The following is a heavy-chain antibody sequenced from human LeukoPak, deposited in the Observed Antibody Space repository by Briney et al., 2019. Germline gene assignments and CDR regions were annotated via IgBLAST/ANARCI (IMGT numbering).Heavy chain of an antibody. Sequence: SKTLSLTCTVSGGSIISYYWSWIRQPPGKGLEWIAYIYDGGSTNYDPSLKSRVTISVDTSKNQVSLKLSSVTAADTAVYFCARARDGYNPFDSWGQGTLVTVSS. CDR2: IYDGGST. J-gene: IGHJ4*02. CDR3: ARARDGYNPFDS. CDR1: GGSIISYY. D-gene: IGHD5-24*01. V-gene: IGHV4-59*01.